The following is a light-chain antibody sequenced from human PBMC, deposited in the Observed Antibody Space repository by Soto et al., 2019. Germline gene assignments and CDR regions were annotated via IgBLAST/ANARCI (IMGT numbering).Light chain of an antibody. J-gene: IGKJ1*01. V-gene: IGKV3-15*01. Sequence: ETVMTQSPATLSLSPGERATLSCRASQSVSSKLVWYQQKPGQAPRFLIYGASTRATGIPARFRGSGSGTEFTLTISSLQSEDFAVYYCQQYNNWPQWTFGQGTKVEIK. CDR3: QQYNNWPQWT. CDR2: GAS. CDR1: QSVSSK.